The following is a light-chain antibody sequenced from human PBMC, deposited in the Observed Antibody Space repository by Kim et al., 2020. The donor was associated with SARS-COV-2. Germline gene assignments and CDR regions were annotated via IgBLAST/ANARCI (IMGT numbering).Light chain of an antibody. J-gene: IGKJ2*01. CDR3: QQYNNYPYT. Sequence: DIQMTQSPSTLSASMGDRVTITCRASHTISRALAWYQLKAGKAPKLLISGASSLAGGVPSRFSGSGSGTEFTLTVSGLQPEDFATYYCQQYNNYPYTFGLGTKLEI. CDR1: HTISRA. V-gene: IGKV1-5*01. CDR2: GAS.